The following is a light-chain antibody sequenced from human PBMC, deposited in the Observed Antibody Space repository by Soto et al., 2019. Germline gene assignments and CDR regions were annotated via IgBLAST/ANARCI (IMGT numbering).Light chain of an antibody. CDR2: STN. CDR3: VLYMGSGIWV. J-gene: IGLJ3*02. V-gene: IGLV8-61*01. Sequence: QTVVTQEPSFSVSPGRTVTLTCGLSSGSVSTSYYPSWYQQTPGQAPRTLIYSTNTRSSGVPDRFSGSILGNKAALTITGXXAXXXXXXXXVLYMGSGIWVFGGGTKLXVL. CDR1: SGSVSTSYY.